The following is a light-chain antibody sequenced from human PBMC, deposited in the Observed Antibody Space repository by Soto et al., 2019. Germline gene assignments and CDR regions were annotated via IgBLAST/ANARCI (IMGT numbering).Light chain of an antibody. CDR3: QQFNSYLLT. CDR2: DVS. V-gene: IGKV1-13*02. Sequence: AIQLTQSPSSLSASVGDRVTITCRAGQGISSALAWYQQKPGKAPELLIYDVSSFESGVPSRFSGSGSGTDFTLTISSLQPEDFATYHCQQFNSYLLTFGGGTKVEIK. J-gene: IGKJ4*01. CDR1: QGISSA.